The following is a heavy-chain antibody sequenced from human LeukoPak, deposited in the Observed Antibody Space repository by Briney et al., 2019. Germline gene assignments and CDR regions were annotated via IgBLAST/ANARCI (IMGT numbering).Heavy chain of an antibody. J-gene: IGHJ3*02. CDR2: ISSNSKYI. D-gene: IGHD3-9*01. CDR3: ARESTPGGDYDILTGSVDDAFDI. V-gene: IGHV3-21*01. CDR1: EFTISSYN. Sequence: GGSLRLSCVGSEFTISSYNMNWVRQAPRKGLEWVSSISSNSKYIYYADSVKGRFTVSRDNAKNSLYLQMNSLRAEDTAVYYCARESTPGGDYDILTGSVDDAFDIWGQGTMVTVSS.